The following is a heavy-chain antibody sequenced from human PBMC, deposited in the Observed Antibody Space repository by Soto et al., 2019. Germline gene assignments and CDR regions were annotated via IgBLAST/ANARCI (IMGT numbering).Heavy chain of an antibody. J-gene: IGHJ5*02. D-gene: IGHD3-3*01. CDR1: GIRFRSYA. CDR2: ISSHGDTT. CDR3: ARDRYDFWSRCPPTIWLRP. Sequence: GGSLRLPGEACGIRFRSYAMTWVRKAPGKGLEWVSSISSHGDTTYYAESVRGQFPIPRANSKNPLLLQLKSLRPGYPALYVCARDRYDFWSRCPPTIWLRPWVPATLLPV. V-gene: IGHV3-23*01.